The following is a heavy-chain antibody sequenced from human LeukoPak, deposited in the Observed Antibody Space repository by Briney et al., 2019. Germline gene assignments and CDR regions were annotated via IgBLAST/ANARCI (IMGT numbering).Heavy chain of an antibody. CDR3: AGWFGELLSLFAY. CDR1: GYSISRGYY. J-gene: IGHJ4*02. CDR2: IYHSGST. D-gene: IGHD3-10*01. Sequence: SETLSLTCAVSGYSISRGYYWGWIRQPQGKGLEWIGSIYHSGSTYYNPSLKSRVTISVDTSKNQFSLKVRSVTAADTAVYYCAGWFGELLSLFAYWGRGTLVTVSS. V-gene: IGHV4-38-2*01.